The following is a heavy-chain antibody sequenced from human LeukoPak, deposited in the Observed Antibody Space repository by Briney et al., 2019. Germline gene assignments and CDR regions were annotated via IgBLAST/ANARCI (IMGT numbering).Heavy chain of an antibody. Sequence: PGGSLRLSCAASGFTVSGNYMSWVRQAPGKGLEWVSVIYSGGNTYYVDSVQGRFTISRDNSKNTLYLQMSSLRAEDTAVYYCAREGYSSGWFRNWGQGTLVTVSS. CDR1: GFTVSGNY. D-gene: IGHD6-19*01. V-gene: IGHV3-53*01. CDR3: AREGYSSGWFRN. J-gene: IGHJ4*02. CDR2: IYSGGNT.